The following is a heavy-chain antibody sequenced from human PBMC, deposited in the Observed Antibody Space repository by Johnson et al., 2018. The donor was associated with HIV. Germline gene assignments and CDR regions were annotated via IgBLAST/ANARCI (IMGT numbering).Heavy chain of an antibody. D-gene: IGHD2-15*01. CDR2: IRYDGSNK. V-gene: IGHV3-30*02. CDR3: ARDDGGGGDAFDI. Sequence: QMLLVESGGGVVQPGGSLRLSCAASGFTFSNYGMHWVRQAPGKGLEWVAFIRYDGSNKYYADSVKGRFTISRDNSKNTLYLQMNSLRAEDTAVYYCARDDGGGGDAFDIWGQGTMVTVSS. CDR1: GFTFSNYG. J-gene: IGHJ3*02.